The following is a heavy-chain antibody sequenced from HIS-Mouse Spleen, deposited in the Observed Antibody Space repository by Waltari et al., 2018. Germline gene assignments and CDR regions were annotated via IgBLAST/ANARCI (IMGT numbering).Heavy chain of an antibody. Sequence: QVQLQQWGAGLLKPSETLSLTCAVYGGSFSGYYWSWIRQPPGKGLEWIGEINHSGSTNYNPSLKSRVTISVDTSKNQFSLKLSSVTAADTAVYYCARGSRSWDDAFDIWGQGTMVTVSS. CDR2: INHSGST. J-gene: IGHJ3*02. D-gene: IGHD6-13*01. CDR3: ARGSRSWDDAFDI. CDR1: GGSFSGYY. V-gene: IGHV4-34*01.